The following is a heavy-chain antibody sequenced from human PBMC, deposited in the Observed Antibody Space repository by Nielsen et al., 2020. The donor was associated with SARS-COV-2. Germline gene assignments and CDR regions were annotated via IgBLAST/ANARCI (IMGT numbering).Heavy chain of an antibody. V-gene: IGHV3-30-3*02. CDR3: AKNGPYSSSWGADY. J-gene: IGHJ4*02. Sequence: GESLKISCAASGFTFSSYAMHWVRQAPGKGLEWVAVISYDGSNKYYADSVKGRFTISRDNSKNTLYLQMNSPRAEDTAVYYCAKNGPYSSSWGADYWGQGTLVTVSS. CDR2: ISYDGSNK. D-gene: IGHD6-13*01. CDR1: GFTFSSYA.